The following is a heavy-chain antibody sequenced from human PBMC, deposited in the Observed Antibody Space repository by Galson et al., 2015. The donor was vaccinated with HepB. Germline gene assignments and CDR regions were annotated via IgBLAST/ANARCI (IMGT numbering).Heavy chain of an antibody. CDR2: INRDGSHK. CDR3: AREGVVHKPLDY. V-gene: IGHV3-7*01. CDR1: GFTFSTYW. Sequence: SLRLSCAASGFTFSTYWMTWVRQAPGKGLEWVANINRDGSHKGYVDSMKGRFTVSRDNAKNSLFLQMDSLRVEDTAVYFCAREGVVHKPLDYWGQGTLVTVSS. J-gene: IGHJ4*02. D-gene: IGHD3-16*01.